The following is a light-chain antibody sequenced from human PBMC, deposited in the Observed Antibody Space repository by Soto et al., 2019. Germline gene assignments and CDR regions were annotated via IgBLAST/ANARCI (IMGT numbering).Light chain of an antibody. CDR2: DAS. J-gene: IGKJ1*01. Sequence: EIVLTQSPATLSLSPGERVTLSCRASQSVGSYFAWYQQKPGQAPRLLIYDASNRATGIPARFSGSGSGTDFTLTISSLEPDDFALYYCQQRGNCPVTFGQGIRVDIK. CDR1: QSVGSY. V-gene: IGKV3-11*01. CDR3: QQRGNCPVT.